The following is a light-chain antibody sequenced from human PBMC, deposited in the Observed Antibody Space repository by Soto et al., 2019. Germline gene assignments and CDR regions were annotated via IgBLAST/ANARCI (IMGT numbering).Light chain of an antibody. J-gene: IGKJ4*01. V-gene: IGKV3-20*01. Sequence: EIVLTQSPGTLSLSPGERATLSCRTRQSVSSGYLAWYQQKPGQAPRLLIYGASSRATGIPDRFSGSGSGTDFTLTISRLEAADFAVYYCQQYGSSSLTFGGGTKVEIK. CDR1: QSVSSGY. CDR2: GAS. CDR3: QQYGSSSLT.